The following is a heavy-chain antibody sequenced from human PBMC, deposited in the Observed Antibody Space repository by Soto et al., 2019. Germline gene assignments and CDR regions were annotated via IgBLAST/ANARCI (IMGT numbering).Heavy chain of an antibody. J-gene: IGHJ3*02. D-gene: IGHD2-15*01. CDR2: VWFDGSDK. V-gene: IGHV3-33*01. CDR1: GFTFSTYG. Sequence: GGSLRLSCAASGFTFSTYGMHWVRQAPGKGLEWVALVWFDGSDKYSSDSVKGRFTISRDNSKNTLYLQMNSLRAEDTAVYYCARLYCSASSCYSVGGFDIWGQGTMVTVSS. CDR3: ARLYCSASSCYSVGGFDI.